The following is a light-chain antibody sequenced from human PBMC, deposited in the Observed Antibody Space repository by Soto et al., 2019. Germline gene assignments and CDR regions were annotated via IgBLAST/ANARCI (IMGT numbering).Light chain of an antibody. J-gene: IGKJ1*01. CDR1: QSVSSN. CDR2: DAS. Sequence: EVVMTQSPATLSVSPGERASPSCRASQSVSSNLAWYQQKPGQAPRLLIYDASNRATGIPARFSGSGSGTDFTLTISSLEPEDFAVYYCQQRSNWAGTFGQGTKVDIK. V-gene: IGKV3-11*01. CDR3: QQRSNWAGT.